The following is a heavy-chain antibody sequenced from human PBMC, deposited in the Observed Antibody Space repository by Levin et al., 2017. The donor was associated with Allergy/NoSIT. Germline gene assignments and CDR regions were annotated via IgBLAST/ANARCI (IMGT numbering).Heavy chain of an antibody. Sequence: SETLSLTCAVSGGSFGGYFWSWLRQPPGKGPEWIGEVSHGGFTTYNPSLKSRVAISVDASRHEFSLKLDHVTAADTAVYYCAVFSLRYGTFEMWGQGTMVTVSS. CDR3: AVFSLRYGTFEM. CDR2: VSHGGFT. V-gene: IGHV4-34*01. J-gene: IGHJ3*02. D-gene: IGHD4-17*01. CDR1: GGSFGGYF.